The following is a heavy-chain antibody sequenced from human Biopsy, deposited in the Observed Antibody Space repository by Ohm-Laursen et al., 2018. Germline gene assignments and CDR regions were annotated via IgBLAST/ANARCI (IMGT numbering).Heavy chain of an antibody. D-gene: IGHD3-22*01. J-gene: IGHJ2*01. CDR2: IFHTGTT. V-gene: IGHV4-38-2*01. Sequence: SETLSLTCAVSGYSISTGYYWGWIRQPPGKGLEWIGSIFHTGTTYYNPSLKSLLTISIDTSKNHFSLNLRSVTAADTAVYYCARGVPHYDGSGFPLAGYWYFDLWGRGTLVTVSS. CDR1: GYSISTGYY. CDR3: ARGVPHYDGSGFPLAGYWYFDL.